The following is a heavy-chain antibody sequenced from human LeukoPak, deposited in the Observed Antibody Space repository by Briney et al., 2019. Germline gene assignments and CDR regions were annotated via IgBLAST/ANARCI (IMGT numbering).Heavy chain of an antibody. D-gene: IGHD3-22*01. CDR2: IYYSGST. CDR3: ARHPTRTYYYDSSGYDY. Sequence: PSETLSLTCTVSGGSISSYYWSWVRQPPGKGLEWIGYIYYSGSTNYNPSLKSRVTISVDTSKNQFSLKLSPVPAADTAVYYCARHPTRTYYYDSSGYDYWGQGTLVTVSS. V-gene: IGHV4-59*08. CDR1: GGSISSYY. J-gene: IGHJ4*02.